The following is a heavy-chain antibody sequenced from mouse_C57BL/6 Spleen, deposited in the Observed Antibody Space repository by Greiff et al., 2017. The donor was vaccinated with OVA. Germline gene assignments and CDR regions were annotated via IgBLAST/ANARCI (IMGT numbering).Heavy chain of an antibody. V-gene: IGHV1-66*01. Sequence: QVQLQQSGPELVKPGASVKISCKASGYSFTSYYIHWVKQRPGQGLEWIGWIYPGSGNTKYNEKFKGKATLTADTSSSTAYMQLSSLTSEDSAVYYCTWDYYGSSSFAYWGQGTLVTVSA. J-gene: IGHJ3*01. CDR1: GYSFTSYY. D-gene: IGHD1-1*01. CDR2: IYPGSGNT. CDR3: TWDYYGSSSFAY.